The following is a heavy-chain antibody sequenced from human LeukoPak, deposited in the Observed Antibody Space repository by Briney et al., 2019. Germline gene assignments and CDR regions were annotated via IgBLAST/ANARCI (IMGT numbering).Heavy chain of an antibody. CDR3: ARESSTSQTNLFDS. V-gene: IGHV4-59*11. D-gene: IGHD6-6*01. J-gene: IGHJ4*02. Sequence: TSETLSLTCTVSGDSITSHYWSWIRQPPGKGLEWIGYLHYRGNTNHNSSLKSRMTTSLDTSRNQFSLRLSSVTAADTAIYFCARESSTSQTNLFDSWGQGTLVTVSS. CDR2: LHYRGNT. CDR1: GDSITSHY.